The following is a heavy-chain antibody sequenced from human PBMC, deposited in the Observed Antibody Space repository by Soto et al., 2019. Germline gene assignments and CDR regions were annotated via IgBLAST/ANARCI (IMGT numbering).Heavy chain of an antibody. Sequence: SETLCITCVVYGGSFSVYSCSWIRQPPGKGLDWIGEINYSGTTNYNPSLKSRVTISVDASKNQFSLNLTSVTAADTAVYYCTRGGGPWGQGTMVTVSS. CDR2: INYSGTT. V-gene: IGHV4-34*01. CDR1: GGSFSVYS. J-gene: IGHJ5*02. CDR3: TRGGGP. D-gene: IGHD3-16*01.